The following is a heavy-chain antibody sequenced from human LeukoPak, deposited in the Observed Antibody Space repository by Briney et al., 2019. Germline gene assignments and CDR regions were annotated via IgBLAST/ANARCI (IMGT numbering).Heavy chain of an antibody. Sequence: PGGSLRLSCSGSGFTFSTRPMHWVRQAPGKGLEYVSGSSANGGSTYYADSAKGRFIISRDNSKNTVYLQMGSLRPEDTAMYYCVNQISGWVYWGQGTLVTVSS. CDR2: SSANGGST. D-gene: IGHD6-19*01. V-gene: IGHV3-64D*06. CDR3: VNQISGWVY. J-gene: IGHJ4*02. CDR1: GFTFSTRP.